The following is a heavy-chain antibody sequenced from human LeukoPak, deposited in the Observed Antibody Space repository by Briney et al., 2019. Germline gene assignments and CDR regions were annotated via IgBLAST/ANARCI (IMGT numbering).Heavy chain of an antibody. J-gene: IGHJ4*02. D-gene: IGHD3-22*01. Sequence: ASVKVSCKASGYTFTGYYMHWVRQAPGQGLEWMGRINPNSGGTNYALKFQGRVTMTRDTSITTAYMDLNRLRSDDTAVYYCARGPHDTSYYFDQWGQGTLVTVS. V-gene: IGHV1-2*06. CDR1: GYTFTGYY. CDR2: INPNSGGT. CDR3: ARGPHDTSYYFDQ.